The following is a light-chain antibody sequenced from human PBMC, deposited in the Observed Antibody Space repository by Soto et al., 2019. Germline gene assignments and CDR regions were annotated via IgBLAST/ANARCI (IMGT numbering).Light chain of an antibody. V-gene: IGKV1-39*01. Sequence: DIQMTQSPSSLSASVGDRVTITCRASQSINNYLNWYQQKPGKAPELLIYAASTLQSGVPPKLSSSGSGTDFSLITSSLQPEDVVTYYYQHSYSSSRHTFGQGTKVEIK. CDR2: AAS. CDR1: QSINNY. J-gene: IGKJ1*01. CDR3: QHSYSSSRHT.